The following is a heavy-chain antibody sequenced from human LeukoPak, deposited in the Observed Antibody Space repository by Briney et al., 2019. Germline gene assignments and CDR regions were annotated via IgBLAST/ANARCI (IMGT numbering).Heavy chain of an antibody. D-gene: IGHD3-22*01. Sequence: GESLKISCKGSGYSFTSYWIGWVRQMPGKGLEWMGIIYPGDSDTRYSPSFQGQVTISADKSISTAYLQWSSLKASDTAMYYCARVKSGYLINDAFDIWGQGTMATVSS. CDR3: ARVKSGYLINDAFDI. CDR1: GYSFTSYW. CDR2: IYPGDSDT. V-gene: IGHV5-51*01. J-gene: IGHJ3*02.